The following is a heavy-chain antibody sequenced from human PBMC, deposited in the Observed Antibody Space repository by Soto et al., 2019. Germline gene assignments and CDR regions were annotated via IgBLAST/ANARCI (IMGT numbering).Heavy chain of an antibody. V-gene: IGHV3-49*05. CDR3: TRVSRSGYDSQYYFDY. D-gene: IGHD5-12*01. CDR1: GFTFGDYA. J-gene: IGHJ4*02. Sequence: EVQLVESGGGLVKPGRSLGLSCTASGFTFGDYAMSWFRQAPGKGLEWVGFIRSKAYGGTTEYAASVKGRFTISRDDSKSIAYLQMNSLKTEDTAVYYCTRVSRSGYDSQYYFDYWGQGTLVTVSS. CDR2: IRSKAYGGTT.